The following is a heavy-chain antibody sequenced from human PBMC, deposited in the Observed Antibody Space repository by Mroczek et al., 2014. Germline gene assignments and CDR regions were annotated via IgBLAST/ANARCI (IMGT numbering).Heavy chain of an antibody. CDR1: GGSFSGYY. Sequence: QVQLQESGAGLLKPSETLSLTCAVYGGSFSGYYWSWIRQPPGKGLEWIGEINHSGSTNYNPSLKSRVTISVDTSKNQFSLKLSSVTAADTAVYYCARGRKYIDYWGQGTLVTVSS. CDR2: INHSGST. CDR3: ARGRKYIDY. J-gene: IGHJ4*02. V-gene: IGHV4-34*01. D-gene: IGHD1-14*01.